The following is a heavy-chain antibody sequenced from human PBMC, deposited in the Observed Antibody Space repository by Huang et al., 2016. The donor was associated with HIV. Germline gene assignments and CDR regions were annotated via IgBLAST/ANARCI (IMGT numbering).Heavy chain of an antibody. J-gene: IGHJ3*02. D-gene: IGHD2-15*01. CDR2: LGPEEGET. CDR3: ATSTPDVGAGVLRSAFDI. CDR1: GYTVSELS. Sequence: QVQLVESGAELKKPGASVRVSCKVSGYTVSELSLHWVRQAPEKGLEWMGGLGPEEGETIDAQGLQGRGTMTEDTSTDTAYMELSSLRPEDTAVYYCATSTPDVGAGVLRSAFDIWGQGTMVTVSS. V-gene: IGHV1-24*01.